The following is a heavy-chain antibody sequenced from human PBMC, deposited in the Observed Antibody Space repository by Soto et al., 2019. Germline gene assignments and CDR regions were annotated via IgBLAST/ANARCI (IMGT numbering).Heavy chain of an antibody. CDR2: LIGSGSST. CDR3: AKIGIFGVVIRCFFDS. V-gene: IGHV3-23*01. J-gene: IGHJ4*02. D-gene: IGHD3-3*01. CDR1: GFTFRNYA. Sequence: EVQLLESGGGLVQPGGSLRLSCAASGFTFRNYALGWVRQAPGKGLEWVSSLIGSGSSTYYADSVKGRFTISRDNSKNTVYLQMDCLRAEDTAVYYCAKIGIFGVVIRCFFDSWGQGSLVTVSS.